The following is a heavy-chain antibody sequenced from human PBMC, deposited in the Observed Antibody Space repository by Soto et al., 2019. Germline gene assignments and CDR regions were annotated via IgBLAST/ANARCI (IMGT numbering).Heavy chain of an antibody. Sequence: GASVKVSCKASGYTFTSYGISWVRQAPGQGLEWMGWISAYNGNTNYAQKLQGRVTMTTDTSTSTAYMELRSLRSDDTAVYYCARERRYYYGSGSYFDYWGQGTLVTVSS. D-gene: IGHD3-10*01. CDR3: ARERRYYYGSGSYFDY. CDR1: GYTFTSYG. CDR2: ISAYNGNT. V-gene: IGHV1-18*01. J-gene: IGHJ4*02.